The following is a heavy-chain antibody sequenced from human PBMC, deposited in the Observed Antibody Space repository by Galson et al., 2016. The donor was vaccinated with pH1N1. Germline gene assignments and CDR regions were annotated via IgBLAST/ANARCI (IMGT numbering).Heavy chain of an antibody. CDR1: GFSLSTSGMC. CDR3: ARMVYGDNLKNFDY. V-gene: IGHV2-70*01. CDR2: IDWDDDK. Sequence: PALVKPTQTLTLTCTFSGFSLSTSGMCVSWIRQPPGKALEWLALIDWDDDKYYSTSLKTRLTISKDTSRNQVVLTITNMDPVDTATYYCARMVYGDNLKNFDYWGQGTLVTVSS. J-gene: IGHJ4*02. D-gene: IGHD4-23*01.